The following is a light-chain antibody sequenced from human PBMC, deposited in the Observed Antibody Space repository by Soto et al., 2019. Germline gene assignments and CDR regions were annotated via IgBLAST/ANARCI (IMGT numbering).Light chain of an antibody. CDR2: DVS. CDR3: SSYTSRRTLDG. J-gene: IGLJ1*01. CDR1: SSDVGGYNY. Sequence: QSVLTQPASVSGSPGQSITISCTGTSSDVGGYNYVSWYQQHPGKAPKLMIYDVSNRPSGVSNRFSGSKSGNTASLTISGLQAEDEADYYCSSYTSRRTLDGFGTGAKLTVL. V-gene: IGLV2-14*01.